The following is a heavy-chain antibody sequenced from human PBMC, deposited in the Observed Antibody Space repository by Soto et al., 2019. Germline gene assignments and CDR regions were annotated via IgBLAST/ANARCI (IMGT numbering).Heavy chain of an antibody. CDR2: ISPSGNTV. Sequence: QVQLVESGGGLDKPGGSLRLSCAASGFTFSDYYMSWIRQAPGKGLEWVSYISPSGNTVYFADSVRGRFTISRDNAKSSLYLQMNSLRADDTAVYYCARDGAYCGGGSCYSSRYYYYMEVWGKGTTVTVSS. D-gene: IGHD2-15*01. CDR3: ARDGAYCGGGSCYSSRYYYYMEV. V-gene: IGHV3-11*01. CDR1: GFTFSDYY. J-gene: IGHJ6*03.